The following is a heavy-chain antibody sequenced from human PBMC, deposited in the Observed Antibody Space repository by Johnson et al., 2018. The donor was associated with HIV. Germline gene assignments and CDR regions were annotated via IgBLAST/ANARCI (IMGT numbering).Heavy chain of an antibody. D-gene: IGHD3-22*01. Sequence: VESGGGVVQPGGSLRLSCAASGFTFSSYGMHWVRQAPGKGLEWVAFIRYDGSNKYYADSVKGRFTIPRDNSKNTLYLQMNSLRAEDTAVYDCEKDCGEYYDRSGYGGAFDIWGQGTMVTVSS. V-gene: IGHV3-30*02. CDR3: EKDCGEYYDRSGYGGAFDI. CDR1: GFTFSSYG. J-gene: IGHJ3*02. CDR2: IRYDGSNK.